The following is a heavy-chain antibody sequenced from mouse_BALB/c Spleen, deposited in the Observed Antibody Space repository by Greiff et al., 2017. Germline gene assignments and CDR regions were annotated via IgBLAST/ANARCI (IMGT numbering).Heavy chain of an antibody. CDR3: ARERGAYYGSSYDAMDY. D-gene: IGHD1-1*01. CDR2: IWAGGST. J-gene: IGHJ4*01. CDR1: GFSLTSYG. V-gene: IGHV2-9*02. Sequence: QVQLQQSGPGLVAPSQSLSITCTVSGFSLTSYGVHWVRQPPGKGLEWLGVIWAGGSTNYNSALMSRLSISKDNSKSQVFLKMNSLQTDDTAMYYCARERGAYYGSSYDAMDYWGQGTSVTVSS.